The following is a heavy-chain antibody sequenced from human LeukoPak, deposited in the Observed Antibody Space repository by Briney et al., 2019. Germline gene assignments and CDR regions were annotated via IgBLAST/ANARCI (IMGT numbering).Heavy chain of an antibody. V-gene: IGHV3-23*01. D-gene: IGHD3-22*01. J-gene: IGHJ3*02. CDR2: ISGSGGST. CDR1: GFTFSSYA. Sequence: GGSLRLSCAASGFTFSSYAMHWVRQAPGKGLEWVSAISGSGGSTYYADSVKGRFTISRDNSKNTLYLQMNSLRAEDTAVYYCARAGPPTYYYDSSGQVAFDIWGQGTTVTVSS. CDR3: ARAGPPTYYYDSSGQVAFDI.